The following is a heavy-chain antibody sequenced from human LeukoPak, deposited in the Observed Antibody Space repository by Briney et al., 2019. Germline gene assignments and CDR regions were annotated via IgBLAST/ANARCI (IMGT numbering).Heavy chain of an antibody. CDR1: GYNFTNFW. V-gene: IGHV5-51*01. CDR2: IYPGDSDT. Sequence: GESLKISCKGSGYNFTNFWIGWVRQMSGKGLEWMGIIYPGDSDTKYSPSFQGQVTISADKSISTAYLQWSSLRASDTAMYYCARSYYYDSWGQGTLVTVSS. J-gene: IGHJ5*01. D-gene: IGHD1-26*01. CDR3: ARSYYYDS.